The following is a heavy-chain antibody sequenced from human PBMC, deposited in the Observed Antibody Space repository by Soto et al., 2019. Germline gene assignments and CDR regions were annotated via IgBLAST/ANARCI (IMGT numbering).Heavy chain of an antibody. CDR2: ISAYNGDT. CDR3: ARDISMVRGVSAD. CDR1: GYTFTSYG. D-gene: IGHD3-10*01. J-gene: IGHJ4*02. Sequence: QVPLEQSGAEVKKPGASVKVSCKASGYTFTSYGISWVRQAPGQGLEWMGWISAYNGDTNYPQNLQGRVSMTTNTSTTTAYMELRSLRSDDTAVYYCARDISMVRGVSADWGQGTLVTVSS. V-gene: IGHV1-18*01.